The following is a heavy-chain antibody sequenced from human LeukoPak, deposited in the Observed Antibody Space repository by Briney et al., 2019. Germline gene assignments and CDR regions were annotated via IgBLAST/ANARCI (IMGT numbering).Heavy chain of an antibody. V-gene: IGHV3-11*04. Sequence: GGSLRLSCAASGFTFSDYYMSWIRQAPGKGLEWVSYISSSGSTIYYADSVKGRFTISRDNAKNSLYLQMDSLRAEDTAVYYCARVPGYHYDSSGYYASRDRYFDYWGQGTLVTVSS. J-gene: IGHJ4*02. CDR1: GFTFSDYY. CDR3: ARVPGYHYDSSGYYASRDRYFDY. D-gene: IGHD3-22*01. CDR2: ISSSGSTI.